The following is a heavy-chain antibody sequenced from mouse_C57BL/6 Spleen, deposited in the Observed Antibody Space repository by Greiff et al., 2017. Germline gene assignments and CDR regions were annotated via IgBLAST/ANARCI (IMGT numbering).Heavy chain of an antibody. CDR1: GYTFTDYY. J-gene: IGHJ2*01. V-gene: IGHV1-75*01. Sequence: VQRVESGPELVKPGASVKISCKASGYTFTDYYINWVKQRPGQGLEWIGWIFPGSGSTYYNEKFKGKATLTVDKSSSTAYMLLSSLTSEDSAVYYCAIYHYYGSSYGYWGQGTTLTVSS. CDR3: AIYHYYGSSYGY. CDR2: IFPGSGST. D-gene: IGHD1-1*01.